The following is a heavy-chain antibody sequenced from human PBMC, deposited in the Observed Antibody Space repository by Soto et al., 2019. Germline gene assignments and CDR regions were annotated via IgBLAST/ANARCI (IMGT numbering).Heavy chain of an antibody. D-gene: IGHD3-9*01. V-gene: IGHV3-15*07. CDR3: TTLRYFDWLLYDY. J-gene: IGHJ4*02. Sequence: GGSLRLSCAASGFTFSNAWMNWVRQAPGKGLEWVGRIKSKTDGGTTDYAAPVKGRFTISRDDSKNTLYLQMNSLKTEDTAVYYCTTLRYFDWLLYDYWGQGTLVTVSS. CDR1: GFTFSNAW. CDR2: IKSKTDGGTT.